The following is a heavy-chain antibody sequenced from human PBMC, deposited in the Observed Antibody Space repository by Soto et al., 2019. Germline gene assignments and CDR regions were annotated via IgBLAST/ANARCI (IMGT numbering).Heavy chain of an antibody. CDR3: VHIRKIYDSVRREYRYDCFAY. V-gene: IGHV2-5*01. Sequence: QITLKESGPTLVKPKQTLTLTCTFSGFSLSTTGMGVGWIRQPPGKALEWLALTYWNNDNRYSPSLESRLSITRDTSKKQVVLKITNMSTVDTATYFCVHIRKIYDSVRREYRYDCFAYWGQGSLVTVSS. D-gene: IGHD3-16*02. CDR1: GFSLSTTGMG. J-gene: IGHJ4*02. CDR2: TYWNNDN.